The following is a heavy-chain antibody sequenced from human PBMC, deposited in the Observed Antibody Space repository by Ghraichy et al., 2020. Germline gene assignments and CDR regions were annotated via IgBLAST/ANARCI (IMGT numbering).Heavy chain of an antibody. Sequence: GESLNISCKASGYSFTSYWIGWVRQMPGKGLEWMGIIYPGDSDTRYSPSFQGQVTISADKTISTAYLQRSSLKAADTAMYYCARPDMLGYCSSTSCPRNDAFDIWGQGTMVTVSS. CDR2: IYPGDSDT. V-gene: IGHV5-51*01. CDR3: ARPDMLGYCSSTSCPRNDAFDI. CDR1: GYSFTSYW. J-gene: IGHJ3*02. D-gene: IGHD2-2*01.